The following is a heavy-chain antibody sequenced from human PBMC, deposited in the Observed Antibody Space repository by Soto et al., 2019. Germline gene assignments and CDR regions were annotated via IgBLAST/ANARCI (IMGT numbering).Heavy chain of an antibody. V-gene: IGHV3-30*18. Sequence: GGSLRLSCAASGFTISSYGMHWVRQAPGKGLEWVAVISYDGSNKYYADSVKGRFTISRDNSKNTLYLQMNSLRAEDTAVYYCAKDRQWLAPAGPITYFDYWGQGTLVTVSS. CDR3: AKDRQWLAPAGPITYFDY. CDR1: GFTISSYG. D-gene: IGHD6-19*01. CDR2: ISYDGSNK. J-gene: IGHJ4*02.